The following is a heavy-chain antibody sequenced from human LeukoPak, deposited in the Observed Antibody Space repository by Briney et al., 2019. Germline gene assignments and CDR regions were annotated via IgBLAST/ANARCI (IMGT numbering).Heavy chain of an antibody. J-gene: IGHJ4*02. CDR1: GGSFSGYY. CDR3: ARRRGFDC. V-gene: IGHV4-34*01. Sequence: SETLSLTCAVYGGSFSGYYWSWIRQPPGKGLEWIGEINHSGSTNYNPSLKSRVTISVDTSKNQFSLKLSSVTAADTAVYYCARRRGFDCWGQGTLVTVSS. CDR2: INHSGST.